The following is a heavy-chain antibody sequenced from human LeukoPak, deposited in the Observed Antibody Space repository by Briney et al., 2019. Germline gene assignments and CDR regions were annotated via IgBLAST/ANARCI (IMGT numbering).Heavy chain of an antibody. Sequence: PSETLSLTCTVSGGSISSYYWSWIRQPPGKGLEWIGYIYYSGSTNYNPSLKSRVTISVDTSKNQFSLQLRPVTAADTAVYYCARHRPGKLAARRWYFDYWGQGTLVTAS. D-gene: IGHD6-6*01. CDR2: IYYSGST. CDR3: ARHRPGKLAARRWYFDY. V-gene: IGHV4-59*08. J-gene: IGHJ4*02. CDR1: GGSISSYY.